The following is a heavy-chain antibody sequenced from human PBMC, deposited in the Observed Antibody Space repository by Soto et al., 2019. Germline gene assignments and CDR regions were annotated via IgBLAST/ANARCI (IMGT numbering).Heavy chain of an antibody. D-gene: IGHD5-12*01. V-gene: IGHV1-2*04. CDR1: GFTFTEYY. CDR2: INPKNGGT. CDR3: ASGGYSGYDRPFDY. J-gene: IGHJ4*02. Sequence: ASVKVSCKASGFTFTEYYINWVRQAPGQGLEWMGWINPKNGGTKYAQKFQGWVTMTRDTSISTAYMELSRLRSDDTAVYYCASGGYSGYDRPFDYWGQGTLVTVSS.